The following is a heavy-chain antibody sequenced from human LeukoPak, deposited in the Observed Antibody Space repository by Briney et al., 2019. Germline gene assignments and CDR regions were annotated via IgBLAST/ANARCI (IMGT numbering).Heavy chain of an antibody. V-gene: IGHV3-23*01. CDR2: ISGSGGST. Sequence: GGSLRLSCAASGFTFISYAMSWVRQAPGKGLEWVSAISGSGGSTYYADSVKGRFTISRDNSKNTLYLQMNSLRAEDTAVYYCAKSVTYSGSRMHVDDWGQGNLVTVSS. CDR1: GFTFISYA. CDR3: AKSVTYSGSRMHVDD. D-gene: IGHD1-26*01. J-gene: IGHJ4*02.